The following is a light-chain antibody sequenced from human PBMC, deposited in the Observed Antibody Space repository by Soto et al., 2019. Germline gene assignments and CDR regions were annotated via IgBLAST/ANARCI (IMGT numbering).Light chain of an antibody. CDR2: WAS. CDR1: QSILYSSNNRNY. J-gene: IGKJ3*01. CDR3: QQYYITPFT. V-gene: IGKV4-1*01. Sequence: DFVMTQSPDSLAVSLGERATINCKSSQSILYSSNNRNYLAWYQQKPGQPPKLLIYWASTRESGVPDRFSGSGSGTDFTLTISSLQAEDVAVYYCQQYYITPFTFGPGTRWIS.